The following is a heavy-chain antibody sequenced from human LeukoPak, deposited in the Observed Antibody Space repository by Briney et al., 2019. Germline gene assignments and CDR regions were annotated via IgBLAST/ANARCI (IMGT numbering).Heavy chain of an antibody. CDR2: ISSSGSTI. Sequence: GGSLRLSCEASGFSMSVYWMSWVRQAPGKGLEWVSYISSSGSTIYYADSVKGRFTISRDNAKNSLYLQMNSLRAEDTAVYYCAREREGVGIDYWGQGTLVTVSS. J-gene: IGHJ4*02. V-gene: IGHV3-11*01. CDR1: GFSMSVYW. D-gene: IGHD1-26*01. CDR3: AREREGVGIDY.